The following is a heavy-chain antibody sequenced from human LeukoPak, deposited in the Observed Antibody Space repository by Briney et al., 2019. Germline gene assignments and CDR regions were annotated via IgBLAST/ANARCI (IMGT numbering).Heavy chain of an antibody. V-gene: IGHV4-61*10. CDR1: GGSISSGSYY. Sequence: PSQTLSLTCSVSGGSISSGSYYWSWIRQPAGKGLEWIGYIYYSGSTNYNPSLKSRVTISVDTSKNQFSLKLSSVTAADTAVYYCARVHDSSGYFDYWGQGTLVTVSS. CDR2: IYYSGST. J-gene: IGHJ4*02. CDR3: ARVHDSSGYFDY. D-gene: IGHD3-22*01.